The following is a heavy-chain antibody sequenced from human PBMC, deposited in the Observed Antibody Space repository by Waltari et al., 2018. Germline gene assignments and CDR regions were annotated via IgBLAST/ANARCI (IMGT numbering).Heavy chain of an antibody. J-gene: IGHJ1*01. CDR2: FSGSNDNT. V-gene: IGHV3-23*01. CDR1: GFTFSSYA. D-gene: IGHD3-22*01. Sequence: EVQLLESGGGLVQPGGSLRLSCAASGFTFSSYAMSWVRQAPGKGLGWVAAFSGSNDNTYYAESVKGRFTISRDNSKNTLFLQMNNLRVEDTAVYYCAKGHYSSWGQGTLVTVSS. CDR3: AKGHYSS.